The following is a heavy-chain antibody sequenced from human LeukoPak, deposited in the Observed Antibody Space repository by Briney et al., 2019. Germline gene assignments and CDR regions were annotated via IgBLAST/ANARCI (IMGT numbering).Heavy chain of an antibody. CDR2: INPNGGGT. V-gene: IGHV1-2*04. J-gene: IGHJ4*02. CDR3: ARGIQLWLDFDY. Sequence: ASVKVSCKASGYTFTGYYMHWVRPAPGRGLEWMGWINPNGGGTNYAQKFQGWVTMARDTSISTAYMELGRRRSGDTAVYYCARGIQLWLDFDYWGQGTLVTVSS. CDR1: GYTFTGYY. D-gene: IGHD5-18*01.